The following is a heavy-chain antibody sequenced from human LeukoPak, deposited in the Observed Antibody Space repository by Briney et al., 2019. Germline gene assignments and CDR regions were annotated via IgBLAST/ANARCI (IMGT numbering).Heavy chain of an antibody. CDR2: IWYDGSDK. Sequence: SGGSLRLSCAASGFTFRTYGMHWVRQAPGKGPEWVAGIWYDGSDKFYADSVKGRFTISRDNSKNTLFLQMNSLRAEHTAVYYCARDQSSAFDYWGQGTLVTVSS. CDR3: ARDQSSAFDY. V-gene: IGHV3-33*01. J-gene: IGHJ4*02. D-gene: IGHD3-22*01. CDR1: GFTFRTYG.